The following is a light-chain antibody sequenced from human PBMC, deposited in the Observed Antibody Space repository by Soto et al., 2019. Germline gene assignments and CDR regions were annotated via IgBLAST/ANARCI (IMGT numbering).Light chain of an antibody. V-gene: IGLV2-14*01. J-gene: IGLJ1*01. CDR2: EVS. CDR1: SSDVGGYNY. Sequence: QSVLTQPASVSGSPGQSITISCTGTSSDVGGYNYVSWYQQHPGKAPKLMIYEVSNRPSGVSNRFSGSKSGNTASLTISGPQAEDEADYYCSSYTSSSTLSVFGTGTKVTVL. CDR3: SSYTSSSTLSV.